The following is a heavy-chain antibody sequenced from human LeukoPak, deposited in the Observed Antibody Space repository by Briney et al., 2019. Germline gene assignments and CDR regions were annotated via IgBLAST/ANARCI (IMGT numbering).Heavy chain of an antibody. J-gene: IGHJ4*02. V-gene: IGHV3-33*06. CDR3: AKGYSSGWYFFDY. Sequence: TGGSLRLSCAASGFTFSSYGMHWVRQAPGKGLEWVAVIWYDGSNKYYADSVKGRFTISRDNSKNTLYLQMNSLRAEDTAVYYRAKGYSSGWYFFDYWGQGTLVTVSS. D-gene: IGHD6-19*01. CDR2: IWYDGSNK. CDR1: GFTFSSYG.